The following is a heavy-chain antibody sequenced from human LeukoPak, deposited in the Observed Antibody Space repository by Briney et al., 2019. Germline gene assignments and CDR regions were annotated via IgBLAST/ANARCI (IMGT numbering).Heavy chain of an antibody. CDR1: GFTFSSYS. D-gene: IGHD3-3*01. J-gene: IGHJ4*02. CDR3: ANDFWSGYYLVY. CDR2: ISSSSSYI. V-gene: IGHV3-21*01. Sequence: PGGSLRLSCAASGFTFSSYSMNWVRQAPGKGLEWVSSISSSSSYIYYADSVKGRFTISRDNAKNSLYLQMNSLRAEDTAVYYCANDFWSGYYLVYWGQGTQVTVSS.